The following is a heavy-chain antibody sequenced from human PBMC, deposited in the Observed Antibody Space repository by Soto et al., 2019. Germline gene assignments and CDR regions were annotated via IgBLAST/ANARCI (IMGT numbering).Heavy chain of an antibody. CDR2: TYYRSRWYS. CDR3: ARSEEDSDYYYYGMDV. Sequence: SQTLSLTCVGSGDTVSSNSVAWNWVRQFPSRGLEWLGRTYYRSRWYSDYAVSVRSRIDINADTSKNQVSLQLNSVTPEDTAVYYCARSEEDSDYYYYGMDVWGQGTTVTAP. V-gene: IGHV6-1*01. CDR1: GDTVSSNSVA. D-gene: IGHD2-15*01. J-gene: IGHJ6*02.